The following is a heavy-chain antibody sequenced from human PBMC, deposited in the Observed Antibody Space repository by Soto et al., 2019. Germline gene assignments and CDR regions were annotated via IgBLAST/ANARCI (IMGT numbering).Heavy chain of an antibody. V-gene: IGHV1-18*01. CDR3: ARALTGYGMDV. CDR2: ITTYNGNT. CDR1: RYIFTNYG. Sequence: QVQLVQSGVEVREPGASVKVSCKAVRYIFTNYGVSWVRQAPGQGLEWMGWITTYNGNTEYAQKFQGRVTMTTDASTSTADMELGSLRSDDTANYYSARALTGYGMDVWGQGTTVTVSS. J-gene: IGHJ6*02.